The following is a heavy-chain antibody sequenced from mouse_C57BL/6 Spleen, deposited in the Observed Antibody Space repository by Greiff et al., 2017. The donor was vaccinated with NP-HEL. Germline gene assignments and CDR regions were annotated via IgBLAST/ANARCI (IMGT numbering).Heavy chain of an antibody. CDR2: INPNNGGT. V-gene: IGHV1-15*01. CDR1: GYTFTDYE. J-gene: IGHJ4*01. CDR3: ATSTDYYAMDY. Sequence: QVQLQQSGAELVRPGASVTLSCKASGYTFTDYEMHWVKQTPVHGLEWIGAINPNNGGTSYNQKFKGKATLTVDKSSSTAYMELRSLTSEDSAVYYCATSTDYYAMDYWGQGTSVTVSS. D-gene: IGHD1-1*01.